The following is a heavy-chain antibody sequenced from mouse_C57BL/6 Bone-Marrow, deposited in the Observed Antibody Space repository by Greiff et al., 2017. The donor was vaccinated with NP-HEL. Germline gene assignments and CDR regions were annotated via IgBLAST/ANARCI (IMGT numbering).Heavy chain of an antibody. CDR3: TPIAHGNSSLGY. J-gene: IGHJ2*01. Sequence: EVQLQQSGAELVRPGASVKLSCTASGFNIKDDYMHWVKQRPEQGLEWIGWIDPENGDTEYASKFQGKATITADTSSNTAYLQLSSLTSEDTAVHYRTPIAHGNSSLGYWGQGTPLPGSS. V-gene: IGHV14-4*01. D-gene: IGHD4-1*01. CDR1: GFNIKDDY. CDR2: IDPENGDT.